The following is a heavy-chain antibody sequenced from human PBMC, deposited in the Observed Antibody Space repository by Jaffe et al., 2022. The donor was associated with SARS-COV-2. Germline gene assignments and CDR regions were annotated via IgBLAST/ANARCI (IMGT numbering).Heavy chain of an antibody. CDR2: ISSSSSTI. D-gene: IGHD2-2*01. Sequence: EVQLVESGGGLVQPGGSLRLSCAASGFTFSSYSMNWVRQAPGKGLEWVSYISSSSSTIYYADSVKGRFTISRDNAKNSLYLQMNSLRAEDTAVYYCARDAEEIVVVPAAKGVYYYYYYMDVWGKGTTVTVSS. V-gene: IGHV3-48*01. CDR3: ARDAEEIVVVPAAKGVYYYYYYMDV. J-gene: IGHJ6*03. CDR1: GFTFSSYS.